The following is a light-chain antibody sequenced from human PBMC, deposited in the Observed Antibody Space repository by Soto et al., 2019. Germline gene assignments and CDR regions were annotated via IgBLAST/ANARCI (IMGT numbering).Light chain of an antibody. Sequence: IVLTQSPATLAVSPGDRATLSCRASQNISNYLIWYKQKPGQAPRLISYDVSNRATDIPARFSGSGSGTDFTLTISSLEPEDLEVYFCQQRSNWPRTFGQGTKVDI. CDR3: QQRSNWPRT. J-gene: IGKJ1*01. CDR1: QNISNY. CDR2: DVS. V-gene: IGKV3-11*01.